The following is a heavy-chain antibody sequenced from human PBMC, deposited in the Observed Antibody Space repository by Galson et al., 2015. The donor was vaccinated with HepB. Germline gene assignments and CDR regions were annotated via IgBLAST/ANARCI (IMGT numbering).Heavy chain of an antibody. Sequence: SLRLSCAASGFSVSSNSMIWVRQAAGKGLEWVSVIYSGGSTYYADSVRGRLTISRDNAKNILYLQLSSLRVDDTAVYFCAREGPTVTTCADCWGQGTLVTVSS. CDR3: AREGPTVTTCADC. J-gene: IGHJ4*02. D-gene: IGHD4-17*01. V-gene: IGHV3-53*01. CDR2: IYSGGST. CDR1: GFSVSSNS.